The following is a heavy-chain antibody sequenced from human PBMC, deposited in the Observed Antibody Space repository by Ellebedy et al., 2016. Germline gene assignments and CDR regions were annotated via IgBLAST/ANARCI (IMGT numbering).Heavy chain of an antibody. CDR3: ATDGEAPSTMLH. V-gene: IGHV1-24*01. CDR1: GYTLTELV. Sequence: ASVKVSXXVSGYTLTELVIHWVRQAPGKGLEWMGGFDPEEGETIYEQKFQGRVTMIEDSSTDTAYMELSGLRSEDTAVYYCATDGEAPSTMLHWGQGTPVTVSS. J-gene: IGHJ4*02. D-gene: IGHD3-3*01. CDR2: FDPEEGET.